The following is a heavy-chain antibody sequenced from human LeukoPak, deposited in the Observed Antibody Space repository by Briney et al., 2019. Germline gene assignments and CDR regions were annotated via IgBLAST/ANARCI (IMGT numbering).Heavy chain of an antibody. Sequence: SGGSLRLSCAASGFTFRDYAMSWVRQAPGKGLEWVSTLSGGGDSTYYADSVKGRFTISRDNSKNTLYLQMNSLRAEDTAVYYCARDPNYDFWSGYPEYWGQGTLVIVS. CDR2: LSGGGDST. V-gene: IGHV3-23*01. CDR1: GFTFRDYA. J-gene: IGHJ4*02. CDR3: ARDPNYDFWSGYPEY. D-gene: IGHD3-3*01.